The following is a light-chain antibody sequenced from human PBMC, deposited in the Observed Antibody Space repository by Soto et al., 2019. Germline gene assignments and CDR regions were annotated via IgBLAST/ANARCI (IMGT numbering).Light chain of an antibody. J-gene: IGKJ3*01. Sequence: DIQMTQSPSSLSASVGDRVTITRRARQSIRSYLNWYQQKPRQAPKLLIYAASSLQSGLTSRFSGSVSGTDFAHTISRLHPEVFAAYYAQHSYSTVTFGGETKVDIK. CDR1: QSIRSY. V-gene: IGKV1-39*01. CDR3: QHSYSTVT. CDR2: AAS.